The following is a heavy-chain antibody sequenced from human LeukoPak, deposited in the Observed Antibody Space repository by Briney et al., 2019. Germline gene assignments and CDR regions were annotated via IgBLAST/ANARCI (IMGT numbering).Heavy chain of an antibody. CDR2: FDPEDGET. Sequence: ASVKVSCKVSGYTLTELSMHWVRQAPGKGLEWMGGFDPEDGETIYAQKFQGRVTMTGDTSTDTAYMELSSLRSEDTAVYYCATRRKRTEVWGQGTLVTVSS. J-gene: IGHJ4*02. CDR1: GYTLTELS. CDR3: ATRRKRTEV. V-gene: IGHV1-24*01.